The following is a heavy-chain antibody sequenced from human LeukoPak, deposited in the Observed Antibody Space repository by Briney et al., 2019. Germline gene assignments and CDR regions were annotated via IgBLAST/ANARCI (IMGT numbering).Heavy chain of an antibody. Sequence: ASVTVSCKASGYTFTSYGISWVRQAPGQGLEWMGWISAYNGNTNYAQKLQGRVTMTTDTSMSTAYMELRSLRSDDTAVYYCARLNTGGAQYYDFWSGYFYYFDYWGQGTLVTVSS. V-gene: IGHV1-18*01. CDR3: ARLNTGGAQYYDFWSGYFYYFDY. CDR1: GYTFTSYG. D-gene: IGHD3-3*01. J-gene: IGHJ4*02. CDR2: ISAYNGNT.